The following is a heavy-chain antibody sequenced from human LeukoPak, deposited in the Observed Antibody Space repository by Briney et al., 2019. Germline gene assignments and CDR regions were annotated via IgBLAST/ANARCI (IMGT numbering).Heavy chain of an antibody. CDR3: ASGVILDAFDI. Sequence: PSETLSLTCTVSGGSISSYYWSWIRQPPGKGLEWIGYIYYGGSTNYNPSLKSRVTISVDTSKNQFSLKLSSVTAADTAVYYCASGVILDAFDIWGQGTMVTVSS. J-gene: IGHJ3*02. D-gene: IGHD2-21*01. V-gene: IGHV4-59*01. CDR2: IYYGGST. CDR1: GGSISSYY.